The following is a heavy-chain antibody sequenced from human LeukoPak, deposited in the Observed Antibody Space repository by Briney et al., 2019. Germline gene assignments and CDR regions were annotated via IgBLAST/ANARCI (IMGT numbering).Heavy chain of an antibody. CDR3: VSRLVPGLR. CDR2: IKGDGSRT. CDR1: GHSFGEWW. J-gene: IGHJ4*02. Sequence: PGGSLRLSCAVSGHSFGEWWMFWVRQAPGKGLEWVANIKGDGSRTYYVDSVKGRFTISRDNAKNSVYLQMSSLRAEDTAVYYCVSRLVPGLRWGQGTLVTVSS. V-gene: IGHV3-7*01. D-gene: IGHD6-25*01.